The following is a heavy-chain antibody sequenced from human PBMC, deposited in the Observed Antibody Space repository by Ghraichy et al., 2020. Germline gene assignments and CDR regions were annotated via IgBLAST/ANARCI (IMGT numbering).Heavy chain of an antibody. V-gene: IGHV3-21*01. Sequence: LSLTCAASGFTFSSYTMNWVRQAPGKGLEWVSSISGSSTYIYYADSVKGRFTISRDNAKNSLYLQMNSLRAEDTAVYYCASDFWGQGTLVTVSS. CDR2: ISGSSTYI. J-gene: IGHJ4*02. CDR3: ASDF. CDR1: GFTFSSYT.